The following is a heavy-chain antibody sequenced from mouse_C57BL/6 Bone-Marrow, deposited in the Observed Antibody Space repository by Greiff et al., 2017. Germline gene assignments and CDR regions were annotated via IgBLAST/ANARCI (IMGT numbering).Heavy chain of an antibody. CDR2: IAPSDSYT. V-gene: IGHV1-50*01. CDR3: AGGRY. J-gene: IGHJ2*01. CDR1: GYTFTSYW. Sequence: QVQLQQPGAELVKPGASVKLSCKASGYTFTSYWMPWVKQRPGQGLEWIGAIAPSDSYTNYNQKFKGKATLTVDTSSSTAYMQLSSLTSEDSAVDYCAGGRYWGQGTTLTVSS.